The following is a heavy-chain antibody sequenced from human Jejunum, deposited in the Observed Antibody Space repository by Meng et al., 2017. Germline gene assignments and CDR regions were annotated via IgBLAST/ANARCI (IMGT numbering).Heavy chain of an antibody. CDR1: GLTFNNAW. D-gene: IGHD3-10*01. V-gene: IGHV3-15*01. J-gene: IGHJ1*01. Sequence: EVQLVESGAVLVKPGGSLLLSCAASGLTFNNAWMGWVRQAPGKGLEWVGRIKSKTDGETTDYAAPVKGRFTISRDDSQNTLYLQMNTLKTEDTAVYYCTTDGEAQYWGQGTLVTVSS. CDR3: TTDGEAQY. CDR2: IKSKTDGETT.